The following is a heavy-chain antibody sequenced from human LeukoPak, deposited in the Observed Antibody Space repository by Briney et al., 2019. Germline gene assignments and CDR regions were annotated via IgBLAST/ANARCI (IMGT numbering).Heavy chain of an antibody. CDR2: ISSSSSYI. V-gene: IGHV3-21*01. J-gene: IGHJ4*02. D-gene: IGHD6-13*01. CDR3: AAHYSSSWYYFDY. Sequence: PGGSLRLSCAASGFTFSSYSMNWVRQAPGKGLEWVSSISSSSSYIYYADSVKGRFTISRDNAKNSLYLQMNSLRAEDTAVYYCAAHYSSSWYYFDYWGQGTLATVSS. CDR1: GFTFSSYS.